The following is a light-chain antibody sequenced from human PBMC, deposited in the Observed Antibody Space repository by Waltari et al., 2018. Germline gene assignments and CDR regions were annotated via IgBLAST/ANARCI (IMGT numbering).Light chain of an antibody. V-gene: IGKV1D-12*01. J-gene: IGKJ4*01. Sequence: DIQMTQSPSSVSASVGDRVTITCRASQGISSLLAWYQQKPGNAPKLLLYVASSLQSGVPSRFSGSGSGTDFTLTISSLQPEDFATYYCQQSNSFPLTFGGGTKVEIK. CDR3: QQSNSFPLT. CDR2: VAS. CDR1: QGISSL.